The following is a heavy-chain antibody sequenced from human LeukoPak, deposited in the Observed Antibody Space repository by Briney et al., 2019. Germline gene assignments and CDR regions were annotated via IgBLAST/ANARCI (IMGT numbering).Heavy chain of an antibody. CDR2: ISSSSSYT. Sequence: GVSLRLPCAASGFTFCDYYMSWIRQAPGKGLEWVSYISSSSSYTNYADSVKGRFTISRDNAKNSLYLQMNSLRAEDTAVYYRAREFGDYVWGSYRHYYFDYWGQGTLVTVSS. CDR1: GFTFCDYY. V-gene: IGHV3-11*06. J-gene: IGHJ4*02. D-gene: IGHD3-16*02. CDR3: AREFGDYVWGSYRHYYFDY.